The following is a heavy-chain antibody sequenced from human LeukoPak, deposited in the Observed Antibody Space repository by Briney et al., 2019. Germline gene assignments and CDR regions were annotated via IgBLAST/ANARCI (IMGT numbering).Heavy chain of an antibody. CDR1: GGSVTSYY. CDR3: VRSYYHAMDV. Sequence: SETLSLTCTVSGGSVTSYYWNWIRQPPGRGLEWIGYIYYRGNTNSNPSLKSRVTMSIDTSKNQFSLKLSSVTAADTAVYYCVRSYYHAMDVWGQGTTVTVSS. V-gene: IGHV4-59*02. CDR2: IYYRGNT. J-gene: IGHJ6*02.